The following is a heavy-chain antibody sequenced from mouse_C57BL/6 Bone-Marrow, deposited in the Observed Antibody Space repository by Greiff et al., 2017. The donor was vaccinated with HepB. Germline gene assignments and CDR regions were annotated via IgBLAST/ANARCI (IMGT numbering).Heavy chain of an antibody. D-gene: IGHD1-1*01. Sequence: QVQLQQPGAELVKPGASVKMSCKASGYTFTSYWMHWVKQRPGQGLEWIGMIHPNSGSTNYNEKFKSKATLTVDKSSSTAYMQLSSLTSEDSAVYYCARSIYYSFFDYWGQGTTLTVSS. J-gene: IGHJ2*01. CDR1: GYTFTSYW. CDR3: ARSIYYSFFDY. V-gene: IGHV1-64*01. CDR2: IHPNSGST.